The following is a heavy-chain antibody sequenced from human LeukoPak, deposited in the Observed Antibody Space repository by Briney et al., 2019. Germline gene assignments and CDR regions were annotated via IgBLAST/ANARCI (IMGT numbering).Heavy chain of an antibody. V-gene: IGHV3-64*01. J-gene: IGHJ3*02. Sequence: PGGSLRLSCAASGFTFSSYAMYWVRQAPGKGLEYVSAISSNGGSTYYANSVKGRFTISRSNYKNTLYLQMGSLRTEDMAVYYCARRDQGAFDIWGQGTMVTVSS. D-gene: IGHD2-2*01. CDR1: GFTFSSYA. CDR2: ISSNGGST. CDR3: ARRDQGAFDI.